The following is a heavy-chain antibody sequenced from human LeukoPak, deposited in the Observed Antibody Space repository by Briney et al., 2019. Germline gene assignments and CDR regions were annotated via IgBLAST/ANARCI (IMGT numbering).Heavy chain of an antibody. D-gene: IGHD4-17*01. Sequence: ASVKVSCKASGYSFTGHYMHWVRQAPGQGLEWMGWINPNSGGTNYAQKFQGRVTMTRDTSISTAYMELSRLRSDDTAVYYCARDPTEDAFDIWGQGTMVTVSS. CDR2: INPNSGGT. CDR3: ARDPTEDAFDI. CDR1: GYSFTGHY. J-gene: IGHJ3*02. V-gene: IGHV1-2*02.